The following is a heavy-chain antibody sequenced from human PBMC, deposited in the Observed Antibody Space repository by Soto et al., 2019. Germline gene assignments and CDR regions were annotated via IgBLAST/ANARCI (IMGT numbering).Heavy chain of an antibody. D-gene: IGHD1-20*01. J-gene: IGHJ6*02. CDR1: GFVFKNYE. V-gene: IGHV3-48*03. CDR2: ISNSGNTI. Sequence: EVQLVESGGGLVQPGGSLRLSCVASGFVFKNYEMNWVRQAPGKGLEWISYISNSGNTIYVADSMRGRFTISRDNAKNSPFLQMNSLRAHDTAVYYCARDIDNRDYYYGLDVWGQGTTVTVSS. CDR3: ARDIDNRDYYYGLDV.